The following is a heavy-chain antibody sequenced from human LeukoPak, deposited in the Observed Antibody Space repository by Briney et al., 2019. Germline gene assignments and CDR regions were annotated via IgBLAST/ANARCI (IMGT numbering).Heavy chain of an antibody. CDR1: GYTFTSYY. J-gene: IGHJ4*02. Sequence: ASVKVSCKASGYTFTSYYMHWVRQAPGQGLEWMSIINPSGGSTTYAQKFQGRVTFTRDTSTSTVYMELSSLRSEDTAVYYCARGYNNNWSDYWGQGTLVTVSS. CDR2: INPSGGST. D-gene: IGHD1-1*01. V-gene: IGHV1-46*01. CDR3: ARGYNNNWSDY.